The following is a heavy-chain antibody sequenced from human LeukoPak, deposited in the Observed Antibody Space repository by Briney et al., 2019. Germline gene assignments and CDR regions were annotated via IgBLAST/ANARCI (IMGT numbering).Heavy chain of an antibody. CDR1: GFTFSSYA. J-gene: IGHJ4*02. D-gene: IGHD3-22*01. V-gene: IGHV3-23*01. Sequence: PGGSLRLSCAASGFTFSSYAMSWVRQAPGKGLEWVSAISGSGGSTYYADSVKGRFTISRDNSKNTLYLQMNSLRAEDTAVYYCAKDQVETYYYDSSGYYPFDYWGQGTLVTVSS. CDR2: ISGSGGST. CDR3: AKDQVETYYYDSSGYYPFDY.